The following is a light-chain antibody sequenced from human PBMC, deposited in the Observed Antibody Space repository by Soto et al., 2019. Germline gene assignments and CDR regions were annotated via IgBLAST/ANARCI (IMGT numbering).Light chain of an antibody. V-gene: IGLV2-11*01. CDR3: CSYAGDASV. Sequence: QSALTQPRSVSGSPGQSVTISCTGTGSDVGAYNYVSWYQQYPGKVPKLIVYNVFKRPSGVPDRFSGSKSGNTASLTISGLQADDEADYYCCSYAGDASVFGGGTKLTVL. CDR1: GSDVGAYNY. J-gene: IGLJ3*02. CDR2: NVF.